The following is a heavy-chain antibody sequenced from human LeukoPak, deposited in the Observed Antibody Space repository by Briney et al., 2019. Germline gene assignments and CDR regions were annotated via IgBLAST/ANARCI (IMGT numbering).Heavy chain of an antibody. CDR2: ISSSSSTI. CDR1: GFTFSSYS. Sequence: GGSLRLSCAASGFTFSSYSMNWVRQALGKGLEWVSYISSSSSTIYYADSVKGRFTISRDNAKNSLYLQMNSLRAEDTAVYYCAREGGLYDYVWGSYRHWGQGTLVTVSS. D-gene: IGHD3-16*02. J-gene: IGHJ4*02. CDR3: AREGGLYDYVWGSYRH. V-gene: IGHV3-48*01.